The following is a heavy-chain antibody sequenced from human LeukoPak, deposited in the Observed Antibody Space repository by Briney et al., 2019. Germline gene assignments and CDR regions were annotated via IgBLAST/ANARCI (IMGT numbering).Heavy chain of an antibody. J-gene: IGHJ4*02. CDR1: GFTFSSYG. Sequence: GGSLRLSCAASGFTFSSYGMHWVRQAPGKGLEWVAVISYDGSNKYYADSVKGRFTISRDNSKNTLYLQINSLRVEDTAVYYCARETPRRGETRDGYRWGQGTLVTVSS. CDR2: ISYDGSNK. CDR3: ARETPRRGETRDGYR. D-gene: IGHD5-24*01. V-gene: IGHV3-30*03.